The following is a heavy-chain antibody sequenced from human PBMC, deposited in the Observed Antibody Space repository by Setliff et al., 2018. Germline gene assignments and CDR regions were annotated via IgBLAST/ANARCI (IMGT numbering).Heavy chain of an antibody. Sequence: GGSLRLSCLASGFTFSNNAMSWIRQAPGKGLEWVSSISDTTNFIYYAASVKGRFTISRDNSKSTLYLQMNSLRAEDTAIYYCAKDKDVRVDYFDYWGPGTLVTVSS. D-gene: IGHD3-10*01. CDR2: ISDTTNFI. V-gene: IGHV3-23*01. CDR1: GFTFSNNA. CDR3: AKDKDVRVDYFDY. J-gene: IGHJ4*02.